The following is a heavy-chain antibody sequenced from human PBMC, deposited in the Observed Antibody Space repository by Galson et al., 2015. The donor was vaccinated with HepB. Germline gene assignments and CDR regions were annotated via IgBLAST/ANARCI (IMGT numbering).Heavy chain of an antibody. CDR3: AAGVRDFWSGSYYYYMDV. J-gene: IGHJ6*03. CDR1: GFTFTSSA. D-gene: IGHD3-3*01. CDR2: IVVGSGNT. V-gene: IGHV1-58*02. Sequence: SVKVSCKASGFTFTSSAMQWVRQARGQRLEWIGWIVVGSGNTNYAQKFQERVTITRDMSTSTAYMELSSLRSEDTAVYYCAAGVRDFWSGSYYYYMDVWGKGTTVTVSS.